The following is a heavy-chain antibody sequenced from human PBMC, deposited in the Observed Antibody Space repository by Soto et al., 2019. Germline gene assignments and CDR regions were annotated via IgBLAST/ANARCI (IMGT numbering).Heavy chain of an antibody. Sequence: GGSLRLSCAASGFTFSDYYMSWIRQAPGKGLEWVSYISSSSSYTNYADSVKGRFTISRDNAKNSLYLQMNSLRAEDTAVYYCARSVSHSSGYFYRGVRWFDPWGQGTLVTVSS. CDR3: ARSVSHSSGYFYRGVRWFDP. CDR2: ISSSSSYT. D-gene: IGHD3-22*01. CDR1: GFTFSDYY. J-gene: IGHJ5*02. V-gene: IGHV3-11*06.